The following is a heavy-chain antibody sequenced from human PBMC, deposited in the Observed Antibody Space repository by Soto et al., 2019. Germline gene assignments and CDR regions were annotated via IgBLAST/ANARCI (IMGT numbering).Heavy chain of an antibody. V-gene: IGHV1-18*01. D-gene: IGHD6-6*01. CDR1: GYTFTSYG. CDR3: ARVGIPNKEYSSSSGDGY. J-gene: IGHJ4*02. CDR2: ISAYNGNT. Sequence: ASVKVSCKASGYTFTSYGISWVRQAPGQGLEWMGWISAYNGNTNHAQKLQGRVTMTTDTSTSTAYMELRSLRSDDTAVYYCARVGIPNKEYSSSSGDGYWGQGTLVTVSS.